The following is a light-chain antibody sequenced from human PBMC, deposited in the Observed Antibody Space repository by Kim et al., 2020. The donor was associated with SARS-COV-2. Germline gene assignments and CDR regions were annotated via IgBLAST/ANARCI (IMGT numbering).Light chain of an antibody. CDR3: QQYYGYPLT. Sequence: AIRMTQSPSSLSASTGDRVAISCRASQGIGTYLAWYQQKPGKAPKLLIHAASILQSGVPSRFSGSGSGTDFTLTVSCLQSEDFATYYCQQYYGYPLTFGGGTKVDIK. CDR1: QGIGTY. V-gene: IGKV1-8*01. J-gene: IGKJ4*01. CDR2: AAS.